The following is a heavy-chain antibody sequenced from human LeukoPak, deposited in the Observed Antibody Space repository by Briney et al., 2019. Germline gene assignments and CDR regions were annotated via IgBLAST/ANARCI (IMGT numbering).Heavy chain of an antibody. CDR2: IKSKTDGGTT. V-gene: IGHV3-15*01. CDR3: TTDRDGITTGTRDAFDI. J-gene: IGHJ3*02. CDR1: GFTFSNAW. Sequence: NTGGSLRLSCAASGFTFSNAWMSWVRQAPGKGLEWVGRIKSKTDGGTTDYAAPVKGRFTISRDDSKNTLYLQMNSLKTEDTAVYYCTTDRDGITTGTRDAFDIWGQGTMVTVSS. D-gene: IGHD1-1*01.